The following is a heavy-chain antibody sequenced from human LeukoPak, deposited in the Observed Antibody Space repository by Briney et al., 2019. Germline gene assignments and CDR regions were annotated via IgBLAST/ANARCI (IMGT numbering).Heavy chain of an antibody. Sequence: GGSLRLSCAASGFTFSSYSMNWVRQAPGKGLEWVSSISSSSSYIYYADSVKGRFTISRDNAKNSLYLQMNSLRAEDTAVYYCARDLVVRGVNPGYYYGMDVWGQGTTVTVSS. CDR3: ARDLVVRGVNPGYYYGMDV. CDR1: GFTFSSYS. CDR2: ISSSSSYI. D-gene: IGHD3-10*01. J-gene: IGHJ6*02. V-gene: IGHV3-21*01.